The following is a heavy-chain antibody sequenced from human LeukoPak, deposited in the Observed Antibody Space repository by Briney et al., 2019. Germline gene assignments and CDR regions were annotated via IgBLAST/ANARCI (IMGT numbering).Heavy chain of an antibody. CDR3: ARGTTLIRGGDY. D-gene: IGHD3-10*01. CDR1: GGSISSGDYY. CDR2: IYYSGST. Sequence: KTSQTLSLTCTVSGGSISSGDYYWNWIRQPPGEGLEWIGYIYYSGSTYYNPSLKSRVTISVDTSKNQFSLKLSSVTAADTAVYYCARGTTLIRGGDYWGQGTLVTVSS. J-gene: IGHJ4*02. V-gene: IGHV4-30-4*08.